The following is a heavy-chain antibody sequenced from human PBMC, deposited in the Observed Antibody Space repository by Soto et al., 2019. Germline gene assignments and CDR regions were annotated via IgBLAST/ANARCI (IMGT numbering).Heavy chain of an antibody. CDR3: ARDRSNSPDFFDF. CDR1: GGYISSDDHY. D-gene: IGHD6-6*01. J-gene: IGHJ4*02. Sequence: PSETLSLTCTVSGGYISSDDHYWTWIRQPPGKGPEWIGYIYYTGSTNYNPSLKSRVTISMDTSKNQFSLKVNSVTAADTAVYYCARDRSNSPDFFDFWGQGTLVTVS. CDR2: IYYTGST. V-gene: IGHV4-30-4*01.